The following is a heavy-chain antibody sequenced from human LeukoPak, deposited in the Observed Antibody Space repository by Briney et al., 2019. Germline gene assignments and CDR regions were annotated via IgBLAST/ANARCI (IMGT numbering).Heavy chain of an antibody. V-gene: IGHV3-21*01. CDR1: GFTFSSYA. D-gene: IGHD1-26*01. J-gene: IGHJ4*02. Sequence: GGSLRLSCAASGFTFSSYAMSWVRQAPGKGLEWVSSISSSSTYIYYADSLEGRFTISRDNVRNSLYLQMNSLRAEDTAVYYCIRGTVGAPGNDYWGQGTLVTVSS. CDR2: ISSSSTYI. CDR3: IRGTVGAPGNDY.